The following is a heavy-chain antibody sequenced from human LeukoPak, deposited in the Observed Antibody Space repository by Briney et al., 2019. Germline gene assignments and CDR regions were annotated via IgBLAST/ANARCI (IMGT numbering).Heavy chain of an antibody. CDR1: GFTFSSYA. CDR3: ARDEVATY. Sequence: GGSLRLSCAASGFTFSSYAMHWVRQAPGKGLEWVAVISYDGSNKYYADSVKGRFTISRDNSKNTLYLQMNSLRAEDTAVYYCARDEVATYWGQGTPVTVSS. CDR2: ISYDGSNK. J-gene: IGHJ4*02. V-gene: IGHV3-30*04. D-gene: IGHD5-12*01.